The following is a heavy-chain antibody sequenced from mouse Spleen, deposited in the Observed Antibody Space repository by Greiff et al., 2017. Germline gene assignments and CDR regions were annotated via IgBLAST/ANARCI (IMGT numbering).Heavy chain of an antibody. J-gene: IGHJ2*01. CDR3: ARAVGNYFDY. V-gene: IGHV1-26*01. D-gene: IGHD1-1*02. CDR2: INPNNGGT. CDR1: GYTFTDYY. Sequence: VQLQQPGPELVKPGASVKISCKASGYTFTDYYMNWVKQSHGKSLEWIGDINPNNGGTSYNQKFKGKATLTVDKSSSTAYMELRSLTSEDSAVYYCARAVGNYFDYWGQGTTLTVSS.